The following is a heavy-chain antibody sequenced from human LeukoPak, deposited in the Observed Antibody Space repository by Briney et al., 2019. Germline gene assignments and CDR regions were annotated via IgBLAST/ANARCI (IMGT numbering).Heavy chain of an antibody. CDR3: ARGPSYFQH. J-gene: IGHJ1*01. CDR2: TYYRSKWYK. CDR1: GDSVSSNSAT. V-gene: IGHV6-1*01. Sequence: SQTPSLTCAISGDSVSSNSATWNWIRQSPSRGLEWLGRTYYRSKWYKYYAVSVKGRIAINPDTSKNQFSLQLNSVTPEDTAVYYCARGPSYFQHWGQGTLVTVSS.